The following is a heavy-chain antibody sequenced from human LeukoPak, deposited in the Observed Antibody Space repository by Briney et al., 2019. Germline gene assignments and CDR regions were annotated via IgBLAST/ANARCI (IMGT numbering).Heavy chain of an antibody. V-gene: IGHV4-34*01. CDR3: ARGSRVRGYSGYEFSYYYYCGMDV. J-gene: IGHJ6*02. D-gene: IGHD5-12*01. CDR2: INHSGST. Sequence: SETLSLTCAVYGGSFSGYYWSWIRQPPGKGLEWIGEINHSGSTNYNPSLKSRVTISVDTSKNQFSLKLSSVTAADTAVYYCARGSRVRGYSGYEFSYYYYCGMDVWGQGTTVTVSS. CDR1: GGSFSGYY.